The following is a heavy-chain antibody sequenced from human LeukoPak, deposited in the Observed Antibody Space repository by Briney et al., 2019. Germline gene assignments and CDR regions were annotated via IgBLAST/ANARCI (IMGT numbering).Heavy chain of an antibody. V-gene: IGHV3-21*01. Sequence: GSLRLSCAASGFTFSSYSMNWVRQAPGKGLEWVSSISSSSSYIYYADSVKGRFTISRDNAKNSLYLQMNSLRAEDTAVYYCARVGYSSGWNTYYFDYWGQGTLVTVSS. CDR3: ARVGYSSGWNTYYFDY. D-gene: IGHD6-19*01. J-gene: IGHJ4*02. CDR1: GFTFSSYS. CDR2: ISSSSSYI.